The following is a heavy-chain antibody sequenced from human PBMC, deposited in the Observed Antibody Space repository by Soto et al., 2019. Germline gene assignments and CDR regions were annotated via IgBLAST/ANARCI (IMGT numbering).Heavy chain of an antibody. D-gene: IGHD6-19*01. CDR1: GFTFSSYG. Sequence: QVQLVESGGGVVQPGRSLRLSCAASGFTFSSYGMHWVRQAPGKGLEWVAVIWYDGSNKYYADSVKGRFTISRDNSKNTXYXXMNSLRAEDTAVYYCARDRVGSSGWKQYYYYGMDVWGQGTTVTVSS. V-gene: IGHV3-33*01. J-gene: IGHJ6*02. CDR2: IWYDGSNK. CDR3: ARDRVGSSGWKQYYYYGMDV.